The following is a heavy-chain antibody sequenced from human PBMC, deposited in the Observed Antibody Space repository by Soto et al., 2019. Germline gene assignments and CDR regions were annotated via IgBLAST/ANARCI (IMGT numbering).Heavy chain of an antibody. D-gene: IGHD6-19*01. V-gene: IGHV1-69*01. CDR3: ARSTREWLASYYGMDV. J-gene: IGHJ6*02. CDR2: IIPIFGTA. CDR1: GGTFSSYA. Sequence: KVSCKASGGTFSSYAISWVRQAPGQGLEWMGGIIPIFGTANYAQKFQGRVTITADESTSTAYMELSSLRSEDTAVYYCARSTREWLASYYGMDVWGQGTTVTVSS.